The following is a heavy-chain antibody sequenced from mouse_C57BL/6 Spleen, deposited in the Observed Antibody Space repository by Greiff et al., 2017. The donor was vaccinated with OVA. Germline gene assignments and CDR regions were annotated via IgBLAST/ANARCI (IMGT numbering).Heavy chain of an antibody. CDR3: TREGEERSYYAMDY. CDR2: IDPETGGT. CDR1: GYTFTDYE. V-gene: IGHV1-15*01. Sequence: QVQLNQSGAELVRPGASVTLSCKASGYTFTDYEMHWVKQTPVHGLEWIGAIDPETGGTAYNQKFKGKAILTADKSSSTAYMELRSLTSEDSAVYYCTREGEERSYYAMDYWGQGTSVTVSS. J-gene: IGHJ4*01.